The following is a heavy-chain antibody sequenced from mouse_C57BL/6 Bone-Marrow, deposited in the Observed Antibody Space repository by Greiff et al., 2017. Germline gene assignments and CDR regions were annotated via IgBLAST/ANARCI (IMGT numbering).Heavy chain of an antibody. CDR2: INYDGSST. J-gene: IGHJ1*03. CDR1: GFTFSDYY. V-gene: IGHV5-16*01. D-gene: IGHD1-1*01. CDR3: ARDITLYGSSYWYFDV. Sequence: DVKLVESEGGLVQPGSSMKLSCTASGFTFSDYYMAWVRQVPEKGLEWVANINYDGSSTYYLDSLKSRFIISRDNAKNILYLQMSSLKSEDPATYCCARDITLYGSSYWYFDVWGTGTTVTVSS.